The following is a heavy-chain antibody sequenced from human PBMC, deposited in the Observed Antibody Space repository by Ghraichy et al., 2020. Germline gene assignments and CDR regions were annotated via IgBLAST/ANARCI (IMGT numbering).Heavy chain of an antibody. V-gene: IGHV3-74*01. CDR3: LRGSRGWNGIDY. CDR2: VNSDGTST. CDR1: GFTFSDYW. J-gene: IGHJ4*02. D-gene: IGHD3-10*01. Sequence: GGSLRLSCAASGFTFSDYWIHWVRQAPGKGLVWFSRVNSDGTSTDYADSVKGRFIISRDNANNRVYLQMSSLRVEDTAVYYCLRGSRGWNGIDYWGQGTLVTVSS.